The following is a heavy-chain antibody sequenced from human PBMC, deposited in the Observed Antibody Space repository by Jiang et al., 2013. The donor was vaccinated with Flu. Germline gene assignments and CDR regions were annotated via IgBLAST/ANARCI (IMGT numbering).Heavy chain of an antibody. J-gene: IGHJ4*02. CDR1: GYTFTSYA. CDR2: INTNTGNP. V-gene: IGHV7-4-1*02. Sequence: QSGSELKKPGASVKVSYKASGYTFTSYAMNWVRQAPGQGLEWMGWINTNTGNPTYAQGFTGRFVFSLDTSVSTAYLQISSLKAEDTAVYYCARDRDYDILTGYYRTKLPYLLYWGQGTLVTVSS. D-gene: IGHD3-9*01. CDR3: ARDRDYDILTGYYRTKLPYLLY.